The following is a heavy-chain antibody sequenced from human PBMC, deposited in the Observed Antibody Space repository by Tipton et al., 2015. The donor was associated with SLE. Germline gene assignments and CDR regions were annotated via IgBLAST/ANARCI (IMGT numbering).Heavy chain of an antibody. CDR1: GDTFSNNA. CDR2: IIPIFSTA. Sequence: QVQLVQSGPEVKKPGSSVKVSCKASGDTFSNNAITWVRQAPGQGLEWMGVIIPIFSTANYAQKFQGRATITTDESTSTAHLELRSLTSEDMAVYYCAREGRPIGLHRLPPEAFDTWGQGTMVTV. D-gene: IGHD3-10*01. J-gene: IGHJ3*02. CDR3: AREGRPIGLHRLPPEAFDT. V-gene: IGHV1-69*01.